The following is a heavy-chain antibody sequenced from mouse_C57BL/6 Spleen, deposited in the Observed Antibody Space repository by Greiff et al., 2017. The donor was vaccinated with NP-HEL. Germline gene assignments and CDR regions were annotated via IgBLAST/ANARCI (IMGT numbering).Heavy chain of an antibody. CDR2: IYPGDGDT. CDR1: GYAFSSYW. V-gene: IGHV1-80*01. J-gene: IGHJ4*01. CDR3: ARLGLLYAMDY. Sequence: QVHVKQSGAELVKPGASVKISCKASGYAFSSYWMNWVKQRPGKGLEWIGQIYPGDGDTNYNGKFKGKATLTADKSSSTAYMQLSSLTSEDSAVYFCARLGLLYAMDYWGQGTSVTVSS. D-gene: IGHD2-1*01.